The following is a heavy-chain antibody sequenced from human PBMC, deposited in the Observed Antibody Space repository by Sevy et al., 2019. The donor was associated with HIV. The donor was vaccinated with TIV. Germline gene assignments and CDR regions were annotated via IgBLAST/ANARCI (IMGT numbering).Heavy chain of an antibody. Sequence: GGSLRLSCVASGFTFSTYGMHWVRQAPGKGLEWVAVIWYDGSNKEYVDSVKGRFNISRDNSKDTLYLQMNSLRAEDTAVYYCARENIAVAGIGYYFDHWGQGTLVTVSS. J-gene: IGHJ4*02. CDR1: GFTFSTYG. CDR3: ARENIAVAGIGYYFDH. CDR2: IWYDGSNK. D-gene: IGHD6-19*01. V-gene: IGHV3-33*01.